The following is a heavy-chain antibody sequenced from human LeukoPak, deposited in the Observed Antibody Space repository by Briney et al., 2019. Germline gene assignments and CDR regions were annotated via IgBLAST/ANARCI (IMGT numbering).Heavy chain of an antibody. CDR1: GYTFTSYA. J-gene: IGHJ4*02. Sequence: ASVKVSCKASGYTFTSYAMNWVRQAPGQGLEWMGWINTNTGNPTYAQGFTGRFVFSLDTSVSTAYLQISSLKAEDTAVYYCARGMGATYYDNVYRPLTYYFDYWGQGTLVTVSS. V-gene: IGHV7-4-1*02. CDR3: ARGMGATYYDNVYRPLTYYFDY. CDR2: INTNTGNP. D-gene: IGHD3-16*01.